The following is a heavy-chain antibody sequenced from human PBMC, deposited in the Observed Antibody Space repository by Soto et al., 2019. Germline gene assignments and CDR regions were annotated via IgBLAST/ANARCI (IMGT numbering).Heavy chain of an antibody. CDR2: IYWDDDK. Sequence: QITLKESGPTVVKPTETLTLTCTFSGFSLTTSGVGVGWVRQSPGKAPEWLALIYWDDDKRYSTSLNRRLIITKDTSKNQVVLTMANVDPADTATYYCAHRVLRTVFGLVTTTAIYFDFWGPGTPVVVSS. J-gene: IGHJ4*02. CDR1: GFSLTTSGVG. CDR3: AHRVLRTVFGLVTTTAIYFDF. D-gene: IGHD3-3*01. V-gene: IGHV2-5*02.